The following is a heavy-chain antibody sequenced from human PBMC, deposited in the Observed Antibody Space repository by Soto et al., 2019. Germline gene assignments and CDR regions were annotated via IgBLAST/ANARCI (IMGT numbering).Heavy chain of an antibody. CDR2: IYHMGGT. J-gene: IGHJ5*02. Sequence: SETLSLTCTVSGASINSDYWSWIRQSPGKGLEWIGYIYHMGGTDYNPSLKSRVTISIDKSKNQFSLNLRSVTAADTAVYFCARFTYKTGFNWFDLWGQRTQVTVSS. V-gene: IGHV4-59*03. CDR3: ARFTYKTGFNWFDL. D-gene: IGHD1-1*01. CDR1: GASINSDY.